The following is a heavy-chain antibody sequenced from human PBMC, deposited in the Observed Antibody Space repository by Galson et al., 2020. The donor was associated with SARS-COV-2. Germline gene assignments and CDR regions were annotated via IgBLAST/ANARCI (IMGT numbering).Heavy chain of an antibody. Sequence: TGGSLRLSCAASGFTVSDNYMCWVLQAPGKGLEWVSGIYSGGTTYYADSVQGRFTISRDNTENTLHLQMNSLRAEDTAVYYCARDGRAYWNYYHGMDDWGQGTTVTVSS. CDR2: IYSGGTT. CDR1: GFTVSDNY. D-gene: IGHD3-16*01. V-gene: IGHV3-66*01. CDR3: ARDGRAYWNYYHGMDD. J-gene: IGHJ6*02.